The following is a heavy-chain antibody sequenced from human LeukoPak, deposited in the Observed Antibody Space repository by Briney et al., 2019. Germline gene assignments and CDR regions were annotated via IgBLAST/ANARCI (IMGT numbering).Heavy chain of an antibody. V-gene: IGHV3-11*01. CDR2: ISSSGSTI. D-gene: IGHD3-22*01. CDR3: ARDQYYDSSGSFI. J-gene: IGHJ3*02. CDR1: GFTFSDYY. Sequence: GGSPRLSCAASGFTFSDYYMSWIRQAPGKGLEWVSYISSSGSTIYYADSVKGRFTISRDNAKNSLYLQMNSLRAEDTAVYYCARDQYYDSSGSFIWGQGTMVTVSS.